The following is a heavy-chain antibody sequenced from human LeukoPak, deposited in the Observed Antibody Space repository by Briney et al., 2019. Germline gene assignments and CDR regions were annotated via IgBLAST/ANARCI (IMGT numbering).Heavy chain of an antibody. CDR2: IHYSGST. Sequence: PSETLSLTCTVSGGSISSGGYYWSWIRQHPGKGLEWIGYIHYSGSTYYNPSLKSRVTISVDTSKNQFSLKLSSVTAADTAVYYCAREARVAVAGWFDPWGQGTLVTVSS. CDR1: GGSISSGGYY. CDR3: AREARVAVAGWFDP. D-gene: IGHD6-19*01. J-gene: IGHJ5*02. V-gene: IGHV4-31*03.